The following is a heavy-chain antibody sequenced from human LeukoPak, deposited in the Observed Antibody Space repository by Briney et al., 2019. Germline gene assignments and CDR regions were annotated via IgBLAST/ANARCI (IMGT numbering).Heavy chain of an antibody. J-gene: IGHJ6*02. D-gene: IGHD7-27*01. CDR1: GGSFSGYY. V-gene: IGHV4-34*01. CDR3: ARGQDWGSRYDPAYYYGIDI. CDR2: INHSGST. Sequence: SETLSLTCAVYGGSFSGYYWSWISQPPGKGLEWIGEINHSGSTNYNPSLKSRVTISVDTSKNQFSLKLSSVTASDTAVYYCARGQDWGSRYDPAYYYGIDIWGQGTTVTVSS.